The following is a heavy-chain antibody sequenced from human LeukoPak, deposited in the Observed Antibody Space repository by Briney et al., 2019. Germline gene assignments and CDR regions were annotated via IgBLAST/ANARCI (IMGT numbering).Heavy chain of an antibody. V-gene: IGHV3-30-3*01. D-gene: IGHD2-2*01. Sequence: GGSLRLSCAASGFTFSSYAMHWVRQAPGKGLEWVAVISYDGSNKYYADSVKGRFTISRDNSKNTLYLQMNSLRAEDTAVYYCARDFPLEEYYAPPGIDYWGQGTLVTVSS. CDR2: ISYDGSNK. J-gene: IGHJ4*02. CDR1: GFTFSSYA. CDR3: ARDFPLEEYYAPPGIDY.